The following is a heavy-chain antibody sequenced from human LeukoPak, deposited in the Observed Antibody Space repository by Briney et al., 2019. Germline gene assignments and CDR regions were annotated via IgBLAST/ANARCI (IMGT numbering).Heavy chain of an antibody. CDR3: AREASSDPRLSSYFLAV. J-gene: IGHJ6*04. Sequence: SETLSLTCSVSGDSISSHFWSWIRQPPGKGLEWIGYIHHSGMTNYNSALKSRATLSVDTSTNQFSLKLTSVTAADTAFYFCAREASSDPRLSSYFLAVWGEGTAVSVFS. D-gene: IGHD1-26*01. CDR1: GDSISSHF. V-gene: IGHV4-59*11. CDR2: IHHSGMT.